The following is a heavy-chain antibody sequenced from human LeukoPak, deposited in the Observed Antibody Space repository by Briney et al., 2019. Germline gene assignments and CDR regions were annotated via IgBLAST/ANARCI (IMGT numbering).Heavy chain of an antibody. J-gene: IGHJ2*01. V-gene: IGHV4-59*01. CDR3: GGTMVRGVIDYWYFDL. D-gene: IGHD3-10*01. Sequence: SETLSLTCTVSGGSISSYYWSWIRQPPGKGLEWFGYIYYSGSTNYNPSLKSRVTISVDTSKNQFSLKLSSVTAADTAVYYCGGTMVRGVIDYWYFDLWGRGTLVTVSS. CDR1: GGSISSYY. CDR2: IYYSGST.